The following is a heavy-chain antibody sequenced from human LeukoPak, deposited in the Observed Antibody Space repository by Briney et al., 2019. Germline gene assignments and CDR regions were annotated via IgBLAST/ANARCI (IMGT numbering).Heavy chain of an antibody. CDR1: GYSFTSHW. J-gene: IGHJ6*03. CDR3: ARLGVVPAAFHYYYYMDV. D-gene: IGHD2-2*01. Sequence: XXSLQISCKGSGYSFTSHWIGWVRQLPGKGLEWMGIIYPGDSDTRYSPSFQGQVTISADKSISAAYLQWSSLKASDTAMYYCARLGVVPAAFHYYYYMDVWGKGTTVTVSS. CDR2: IYPGDSDT. V-gene: IGHV5-51*01.